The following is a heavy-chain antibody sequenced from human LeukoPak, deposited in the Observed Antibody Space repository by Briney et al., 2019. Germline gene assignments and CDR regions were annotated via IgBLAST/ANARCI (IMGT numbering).Heavy chain of an antibody. CDR3: AKRGVVIRVILGALHKEAYYFDS. V-gene: IGHV3-23*01. J-gene: IGHJ4*02. CDR2: ISGSGGGT. Sequence: PGGSLRLSCEVSGITLSNYGMSWVRQAPGKGLEWVAGISGSGGGTNYADSVKGRFTISRDNSKNTLYLQMNSLRAEDTAVYFCAKRGVVIRVILGALHKEAYYFDSWGQGALVTVSS. D-gene: IGHD3-22*01. CDR1: GITLSNYG.